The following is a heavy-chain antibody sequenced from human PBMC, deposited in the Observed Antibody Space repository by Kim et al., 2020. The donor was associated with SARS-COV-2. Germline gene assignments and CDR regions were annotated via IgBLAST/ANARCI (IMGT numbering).Heavy chain of an antibody. Sequence: SETLSLTCAVYGGSFSGYYWSWIRQPPGKGLEWIAEINHSGSTNHNPSLKSRVTMSVDTSKNQFSLKLNSVTAADTAVYYCARGLYEGSAYYPTPAYWGQGTLVTVSS. CDR1: GGSFSGYY. J-gene: IGHJ4*02. V-gene: IGHV4-34*01. CDR3: ARGLYEGSAYYPTPAY. D-gene: IGHD3-22*01. CDR2: INHSGST.